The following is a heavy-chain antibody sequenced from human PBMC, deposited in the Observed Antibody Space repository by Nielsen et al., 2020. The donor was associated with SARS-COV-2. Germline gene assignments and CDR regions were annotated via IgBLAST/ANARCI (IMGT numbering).Heavy chain of an antibody. CDR2: IIPILGIA. CDR3: AREGCSGGSCPMDV. D-gene: IGHD2-15*01. Sequence: SVKVSCKASGGTFSSYAISWVRQAPGQGLEWIGRIIPILGIANYAQKFQGRVTITADKSTSTAYMELSSLRSEDTAVYYCAREGCSGGSCPMDVWGQGTTVTVSS. CDR1: GGTFSSYA. V-gene: IGHV1-69*04. J-gene: IGHJ6*02.